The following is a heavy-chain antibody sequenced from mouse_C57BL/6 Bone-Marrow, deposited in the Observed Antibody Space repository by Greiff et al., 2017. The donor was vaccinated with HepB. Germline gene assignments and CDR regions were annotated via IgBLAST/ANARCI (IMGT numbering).Heavy chain of an antibody. CDR1: GYTFTSYG. Sequence: QVQLKESGAELARPGASVKLSCKASGYTFTSYGISWVKQRTGQGLEWIGEIYPRSGNTYYNEKFKGKATLTADKSSSTAYMELRSLTSEDSAVYFCARGGYGSSYMGAMDYWGQGTSVTVSS. CDR2: IYPRSGNT. J-gene: IGHJ4*01. D-gene: IGHD1-1*01. V-gene: IGHV1-81*01. CDR3: ARGGYGSSYMGAMDY.